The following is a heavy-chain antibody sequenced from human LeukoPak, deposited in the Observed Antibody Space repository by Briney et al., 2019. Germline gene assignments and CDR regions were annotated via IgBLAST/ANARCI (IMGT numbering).Heavy chain of an antibody. CDR3: AISSTFSGWFDP. CDR1: GFTFTSYY. CDR2: INPSGSYT. D-gene: IGHD3-10*01. J-gene: IGHJ5*02. Sequence: ASVKVSCKASGFTFTSYYMHWVRQAPGQGLEWMGIINPSGSYTSYAQKFQGRVTMTRDMSTSTVHMELSSLRSEDTALYYCAISSTFSGWFDPWGQGTLVTVSS. V-gene: IGHV1-46*01.